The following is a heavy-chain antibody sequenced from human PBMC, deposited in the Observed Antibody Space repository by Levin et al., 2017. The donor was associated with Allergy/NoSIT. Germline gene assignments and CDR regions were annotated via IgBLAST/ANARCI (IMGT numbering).Heavy chain of an antibody. CDR2: ISAYNGNT. D-gene: IGHD2-15*01. J-gene: IGHJ6*03. CDR3: ARSSGYCSGGSCYRRYYYYYMDV. CDR1: GYTFTSYG. V-gene: IGHV1-18*01. Sequence: ASVKVSCKASGYTFTSYGISWVRQAPGQGLEWMGWISAYNGNTNYAQKLQGRVTMTTDTSTSTAYMELRSLRSDDTAVYYCARSSGYCSGGSCYRRYYYYYMDVWGKGTTVTVSS.